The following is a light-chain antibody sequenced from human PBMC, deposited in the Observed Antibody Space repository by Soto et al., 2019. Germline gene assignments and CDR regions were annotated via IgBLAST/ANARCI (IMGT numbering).Light chain of an antibody. Sequence: QSVLTQPPSVSAAPGQKVTISCSGSSSNIGNNYVSWYQQLPGTAPXLLIYXXXXXXXXXXXRFSXXKXXXSXXLXITXLXXXXXXXXYXGTWDSSLSAVFGGGTQLTVL. CDR3: GTWDSSLSAV. CDR1: SSNIGNNY. CDR2: XXX. V-gene: IGLV1-51*02. J-gene: IGLJ7*01.